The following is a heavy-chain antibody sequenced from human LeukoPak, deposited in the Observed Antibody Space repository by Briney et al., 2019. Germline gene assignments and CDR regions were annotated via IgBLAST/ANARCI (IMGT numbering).Heavy chain of an antibody. CDR2: IKEDGSEQ. CDR1: GFTFSRHW. V-gene: IGHV3-7*01. J-gene: IGHJ4*02. D-gene: IGHD3-16*02. Sequence: PGGPLRLSCAASGFTFSRHWMTWVRQAPGRGLEWVANIKEDGSEQYYVDSIKGRFTISRDNAKNSLYLQMSSLRAEDTAIYYCVRETVSVITDFDYWGQGTLVTVSS. CDR3: VRETVSVITDFDY.